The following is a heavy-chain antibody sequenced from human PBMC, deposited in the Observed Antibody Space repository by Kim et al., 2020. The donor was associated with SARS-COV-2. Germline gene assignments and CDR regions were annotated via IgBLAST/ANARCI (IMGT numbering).Heavy chain of an antibody. V-gene: IGHV4-34*01. CDR3: ARGTLGELLRGNWFDP. J-gene: IGHJ5*02. CDR1: GGSFSGYY. Sequence: SETLSLTCAVYGGSFSGYYWSWIRQPPGKGLEWIGEINHSGSTNYNPSLKSRVTISVDTSKNQFSLKLSSVTAADTAVYYCARGTLGELLRGNWFDPWGQGTLVTVSS. CDR2: INHSGST. D-gene: IGHD3-10*01.